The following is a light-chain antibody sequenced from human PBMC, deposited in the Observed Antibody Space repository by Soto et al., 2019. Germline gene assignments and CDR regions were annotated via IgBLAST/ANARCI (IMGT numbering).Light chain of an antibody. CDR2: DAS. CDR3: QQSQSLPFT. V-gene: IGKV1-39*01. CDR1: HTIDRS. J-gene: IGKJ3*01. Sequence: DVQMTQFPPSLSASVGDRVTITCRASHTIDRSLNWYQQKPGKAPKLLIYDASNLQSGVPSRFIGSASGPDFTLTISSLQPDDFATYSCQQSQSLPFTFGPGTKVDIK.